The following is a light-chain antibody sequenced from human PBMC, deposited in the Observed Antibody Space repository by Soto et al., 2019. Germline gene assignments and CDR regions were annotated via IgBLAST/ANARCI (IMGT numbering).Light chain of an antibody. CDR2: GAS. Sequence: ESVLTQSPGTLSLSPGERATISCRASQSVSSSYLAWYQQKPGQAPRLLIYGASSRATGIPDRFSGSGSGTDFTLTISSLQSEDFAEYHCQQYNNWPQTFGQGTKVDIK. CDR3: QQYNNWPQT. V-gene: IGKV3-20*01. CDR1: QSVSSSY. J-gene: IGKJ1*01.